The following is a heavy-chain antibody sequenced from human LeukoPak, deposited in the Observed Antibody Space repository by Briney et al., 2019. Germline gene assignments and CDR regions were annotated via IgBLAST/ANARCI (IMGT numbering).Heavy chain of an antibody. V-gene: IGHV4-31*03. CDR1: GGSISRGGPS. J-gene: IGHJ6*02. CDR2: IFNSGNT. CDR3: ARSENSGSYYYYGMDV. Sequence: PSATLSLTCTVSGGSISRGGPSWTWIRQHPGKGLEWIGVIFNSGNTYYSPSLKSRVTVSVDTSKNQFSLRLNSVTAADTAVYFCARSENSGSYYYYGMDVWGQGTTVTVSS. D-gene: IGHD1-26*01.